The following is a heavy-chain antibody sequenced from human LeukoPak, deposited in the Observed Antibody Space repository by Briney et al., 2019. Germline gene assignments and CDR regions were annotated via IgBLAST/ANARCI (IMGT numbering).Heavy chain of an antibody. J-gene: IGHJ4*02. CDR2: TNPNSSNT. V-gene: IGHV1-8*01. Sequence: ASVKVSCKASGYTFTSYDINWVRQATGQGLEWMGWTNPNSSNTGYAQKFQGRVTMTRNTSISTAYMELSSLRSEDTAVYYCARGSWRDCSGGSCSYYFDYWGQGTLVTVSS. D-gene: IGHD2-15*01. CDR1: GYTFTSYD. CDR3: ARGSWRDCSGGSCSYYFDY.